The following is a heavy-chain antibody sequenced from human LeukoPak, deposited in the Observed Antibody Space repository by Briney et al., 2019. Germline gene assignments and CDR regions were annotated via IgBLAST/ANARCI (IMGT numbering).Heavy chain of an antibody. CDR3: ARDRITIFGVVLLDY. V-gene: IGHV4-4*07. Sequence: SETLSLTCTVSGGSISSYYWSWIRQPAGKGLEWIGRIYTSGSTNYNPSLKSRVTMSVDTSKNQFSLKLSSVTAADTAVYYCARDRITIFGVVLLDYWGQGTLVTVSS. D-gene: IGHD3-3*01. CDR2: IYTSGST. CDR1: GGSISSYY. J-gene: IGHJ4*02.